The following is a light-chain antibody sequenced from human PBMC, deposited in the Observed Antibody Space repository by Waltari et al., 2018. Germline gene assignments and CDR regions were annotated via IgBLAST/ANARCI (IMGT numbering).Light chain of an antibody. CDR1: SSNLGAGYD. J-gene: IGLJ3*02. Sequence: QSVLTQPPSVSGAPGQRVTISCTGSSSNLGAGYDVHGYQQLPGTAPKLPIYVNTNRPSGVPDRISASKSGTSASLAITGLQAEDEADYYCQSYDSSLTAWVFGGGTKLTVL. CDR2: VNT. CDR3: QSYDSSLTAWV. V-gene: IGLV1-40*01.